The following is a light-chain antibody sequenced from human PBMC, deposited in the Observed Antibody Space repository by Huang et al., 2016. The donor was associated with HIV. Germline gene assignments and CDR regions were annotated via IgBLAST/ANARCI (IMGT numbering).Light chain of an antibody. CDR1: QSVSSY. Sequence: EIVLTQSPATLSLSPGGRATLSCRAIQSVSSYLTWSQQKPGQAPRLLIYDASNRATGSPARFSGSGSGTDFTLTISSLEPEYLAVYYCQQRSNWPPYTFGQGTKLDIK. V-gene: IGKV3-11*01. J-gene: IGKJ2*01. CDR3: QQRSNWPPYT. CDR2: DAS.